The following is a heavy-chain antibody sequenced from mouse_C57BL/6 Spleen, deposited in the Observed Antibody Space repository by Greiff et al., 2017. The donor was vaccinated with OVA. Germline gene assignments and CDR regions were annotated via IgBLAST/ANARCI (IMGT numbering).Heavy chain of an antibody. Sequence: DVKLVESGGGLVKPGGSLKLSCVASGFTFSSYAMSWVRQTPEKRLEWVATISDGGSYTYYPDNVTGRFTINRDNAKNNLYLQMSHLKSEDTAMYYCAIDPNYGFDYWGQGTTLTVYS. D-gene: IGHD1-1*01. J-gene: IGHJ2*01. CDR2: ISDGGSYT. V-gene: IGHV5-4*01. CDR3: AIDPNYGFDY. CDR1: GFTFSSYA.